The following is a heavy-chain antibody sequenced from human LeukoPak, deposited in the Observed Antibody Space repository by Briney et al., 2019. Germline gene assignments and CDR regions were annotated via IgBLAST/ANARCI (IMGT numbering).Heavy chain of an antibody. CDR1: GYSFSSYW. CDR2: IYPGDFDT. D-gene: IGHD2-2*01. J-gene: IGHJ6*03. Sequence: KPGESLKISCKGSGYSFSSYWIGWVLQMPGKGLEWMGIIYPGDFDTRYSPSFQGQVTISVDTSISTAYLQWSSQKASDTAIYYCTRHPTSISNPYYIDVWGRGTTVTVSS. CDR3: TRHPTSISNPYYIDV. V-gene: IGHV5-51*01.